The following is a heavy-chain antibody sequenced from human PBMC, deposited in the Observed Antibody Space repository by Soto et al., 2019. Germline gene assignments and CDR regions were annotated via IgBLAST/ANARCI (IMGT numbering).Heavy chain of an antibody. V-gene: IGHV3-30*03. CDR1: GFTFSSFG. CDR3: AREEYSSSSGSLDY. J-gene: IGHJ4*02. CDR2: ISYDGSNK. D-gene: IGHD6-6*01. Sequence: GSLRLSCAASGFTFSSFGMHWVRQAPGKGPEWVAVISYDGSNKYYADSVKGRFTISRDNSKNTLYLQMNSLRAEDTAVYYCAREEYSSSSGSLDYWGQGTLVTVSS.